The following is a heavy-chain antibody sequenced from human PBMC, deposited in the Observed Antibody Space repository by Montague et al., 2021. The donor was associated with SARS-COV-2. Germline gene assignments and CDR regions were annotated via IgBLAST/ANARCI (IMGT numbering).Heavy chain of an antibody. Sequence: SLRLSCAASGFTFSSNYMSWVRQAPGKGLEWVSVIYSGGSTYYAXSVXGRFTISRDNSKNTLYLQMNSLRAEGTAVYYCARFGSVRGEDWFDPWGQGTLVTVSS. D-gene: IGHD3-10*01. CDR1: GFTFSSNY. CDR2: IYSGGST. V-gene: IGHV3-66*01. CDR3: ARFGSVRGEDWFDP. J-gene: IGHJ5*02.